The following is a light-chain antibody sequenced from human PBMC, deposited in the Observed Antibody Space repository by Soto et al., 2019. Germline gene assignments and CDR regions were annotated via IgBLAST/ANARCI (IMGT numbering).Light chain of an antibody. Sequence: QCALTQPASVSGSPGQSITISCTGTSSDVGTYNYVSWYQQHPGKAPKLIIYEVSNRPSGVSNRFSGSKSGNTASLTISGLQAEDEADYYCSSYTSSTDYVFGTGTKVTVL. CDR3: SSYTSSTDYV. CDR2: EVS. V-gene: IGLV2-14*01. CDR1: SSDVGTYNY. J-gene: IGLJ1*01.